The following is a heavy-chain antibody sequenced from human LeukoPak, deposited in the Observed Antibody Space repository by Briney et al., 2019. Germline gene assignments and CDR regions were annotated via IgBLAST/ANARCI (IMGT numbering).Heavy chain of an antibody. V-gene: IGHV4-39*01. Sequence: SGTLSPTCSVSGDSLSDNNWSCGWIRPLPRKGLGWIGRMPFDEKVSDNEIPSYNPSLKGRATISAAKSKNQLSLKVKSVTAADTASYYCAALTLTGVAGRGWFDAWGQGTLVIVSS. CDR1: GDSLSDNNWS. D-gene: IGHD3-3*01. CDR3: AALTLTGVAGRGWFDA. J-gene: IGHJ5*02. CDR2: MPFDEKVSDNEIP.